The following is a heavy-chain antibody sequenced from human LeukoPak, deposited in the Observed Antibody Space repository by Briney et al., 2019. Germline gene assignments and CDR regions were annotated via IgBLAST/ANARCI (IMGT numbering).Heavy chain of an antibody. V-gene: IGHV4-61*02. D-gene: IGHD1-26*01. CDR2: IYTSGST. J-gene: IGHJ4*02. CDR1: GGSVNSGDYY. Sequence: KTSETLSLTCTVSGGSVNSGDYYWSWIRQPAGKGLEWIGRIYTSGSTNYNPSLKSRLIISLDTSKNQFSLKLSSVTAADTAVYYCARDSGTYGGGGEYWGQGTLVTVSS. CDR3: ARDSGTYGGGGEY.